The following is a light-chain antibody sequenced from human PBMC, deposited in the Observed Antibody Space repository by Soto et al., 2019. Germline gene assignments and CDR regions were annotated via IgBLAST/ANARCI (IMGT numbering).Light chain of an antibody. J-gene: IGLJ2*01. CDR1: SSNIENNP. CDR2: DND. CDR3: GTWDSSLSAGV. V-gene: IGLV1-51*01. Sequence: QCVLTQPPSVSAAPGQRVTISCSGSSSNIENNPVSWYQQLPGTVPRLLIHDNDKRPSGIPDRFSGSKSGTSATLGITGLQTGDEADYYCGTWDSSLSAGVFGGGTKVTVL.